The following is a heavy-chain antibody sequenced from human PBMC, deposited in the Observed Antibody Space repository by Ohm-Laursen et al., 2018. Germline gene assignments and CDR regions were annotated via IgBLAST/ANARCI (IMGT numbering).Heavy chain of an antibody. CDR3: VRGGPGGTPDDY. CDR1: GGSFSGYY. Sequence: TLSLTCAVYGGSFSGYYWSWIRQPPGKGLEWIGEINHSGSTNYNPSLKSRVTISVDTSKNQFSLKLSSVTAADTAVYYCVRGGPGGTPDDYWGQGTLVTVSS. D-gene: IGHD1-7*01. V-gene: IGHV4-34*01. J-gene: IGHJ4*02. CDR2: INHSGST.